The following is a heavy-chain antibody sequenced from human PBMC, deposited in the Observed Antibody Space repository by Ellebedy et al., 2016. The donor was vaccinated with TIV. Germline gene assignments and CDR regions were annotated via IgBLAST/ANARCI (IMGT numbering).Heavy chain of an antibody. J-gene: IGHJ4*02. Sequence: PGGSLRLSCAASGSTFTNYAMSWVRQAPGKGLEWVSAISTSGGSTYYADSVKGRFTVSRDNPKNTLYLQMNSLRAEDTAVYYCVRGAGSYHFDYWGQGTLVTV. CDR1: GSTFTNYA. V-gene: IGHV3-23*01. CDR2: ISTSGGST. CDR3: VRGAGSYHFDY. D-gene: IGHD1-26*01.